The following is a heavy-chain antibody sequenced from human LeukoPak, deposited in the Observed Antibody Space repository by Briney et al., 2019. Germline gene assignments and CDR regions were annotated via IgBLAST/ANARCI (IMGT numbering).Heavy chain of an antibody. V-gene: IGHV3-21*01. Sequence: GGSLRLSCAASGFTFSSYSMNWVRQVPGKGLEWVSCFNSSSSYIYYADSVKGRFTISRDNAKNSLYLQMNSLRAEDTAVYYCASTPPFWSGLWYFDLWGRGTLVTVSS. CDR1: GFTFSSYS. CDR3: ASTPPFWSGLWYFDL. J-gene: IGHJ2*01. CDR2: FNSSSSYI. D-gene: IGHD3-3*01.